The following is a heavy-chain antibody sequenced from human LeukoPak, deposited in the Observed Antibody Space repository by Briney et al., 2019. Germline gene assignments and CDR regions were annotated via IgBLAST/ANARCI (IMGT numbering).Heavy chain of an antibody. CDR3: GSTNYNPSLKSRVTISVDTSKNQFSLKLSSVTAADTAVYYCASIDTAMDCSGGSCYVDY. Sequence: SETLSLTCTVSGGSISSYYWSWIRQPPGKGLEWIGKINYSGGTNYNPSPQSRVAILVDTTKNQFSLKLSSLATAAAAVYYSGSTNYNPSLKSRVTISVDTSKNQFSLKLSSVTAADTAVYYCASIDTAMDCSGGSCYVDYWGQGTLVTVSS. CDR2: INYSGGT. J-gene: IGHJ4*02. CDR1: GGSISSYY. D-gene: IGHD3-10*01. V-gene: IGHV4-59*12.